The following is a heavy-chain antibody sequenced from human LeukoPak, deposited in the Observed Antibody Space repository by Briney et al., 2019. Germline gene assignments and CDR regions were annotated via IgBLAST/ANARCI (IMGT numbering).Heavy chain of an antibody. CDR2: IYYSGST. CDR3: ARAGNDYGDYSWFDP. CDR1: GGSISSSSYY. D-gene: IGHD4-17*01. Sequence: SETLSLTCTVSGGSISSSSYYWGWIRQPPGKGLEWIGSIYYSGSTYYNPSLKSRVTISVDTSKNQFSLKLSSVTAADTAVYYCARAGNDYGDYSWFDPWGQGTLVTVSS. J-gene: IGHJ5*02. V-gene: IGHV4-39*07.